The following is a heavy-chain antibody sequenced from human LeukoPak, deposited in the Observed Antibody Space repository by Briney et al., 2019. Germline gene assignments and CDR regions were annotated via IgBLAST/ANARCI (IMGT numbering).Heavy chain of an antibody. CDR1: GGSINNRNYY. V-gene: IGHV4-39*01. CDR3: VRYEIGTMFDP. Sequence: SETLSLTCTVSGGSINNRNYYWGWIRQPPGKGLEWIGSISYSGRTHYNPSLKSRVTISIDTSKNQFSLKQISVTAADTAVYYCVRYEIGTMFDPWGQGTLVTVSS. D-gene: IGHD1-1*01. J-gene: IGHJ5*02. CDR2: ISYSGRT.